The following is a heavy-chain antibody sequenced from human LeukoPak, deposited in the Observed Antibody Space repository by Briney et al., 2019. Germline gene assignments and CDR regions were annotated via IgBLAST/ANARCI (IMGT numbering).Heavy chain of an antibody. Sequence: GGSLRLSFAASGFTFSSYAMSWVRQAPGKGLEWVSAISGSGGSIYYADSVKGRFTISRDNSKNSLYLQMNSLRAEDTALYYCAKEYSGSYWGFDYWGQGTLVTVSS. V-gene: IGHV3-23*01. D-gene: IGHD1-26*01. CDR3: AKEYSGSYWGFDY. CDR1: GFTFSSYA. CDR2: ISGSGGSI. J-gene: IGHJ4*02.